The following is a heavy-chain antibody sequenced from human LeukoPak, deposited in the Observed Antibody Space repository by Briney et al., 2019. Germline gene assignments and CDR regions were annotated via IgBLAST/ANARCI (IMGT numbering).Heavy chain of an antibody. CDR2: IYYSGST. CDR1: GGSISSSSYY. CDR3: ARLGSLGY. J-gene: IGHJ4*02. Sequence: ASETLSLTCTVSGGSISSSSYYWGWIRQPPGKGLEWIGSIYYSGSTYYNPSLKSRVTISVDTSKNQFSLKLSSVTAADTAVYYCARLGSLGYWGQGTLVTVSS. V-gene: IGHV4-39*01. D-gene: IGHD3-16*01.